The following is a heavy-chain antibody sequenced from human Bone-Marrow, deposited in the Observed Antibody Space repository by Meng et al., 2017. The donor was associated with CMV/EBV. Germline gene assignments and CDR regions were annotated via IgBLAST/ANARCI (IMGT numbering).Heavy chain of an antibody. J-gene: IGHJ5*02. V-gene: IGHV3-21*01. CDR1: GFTFDDYA. Sequence: GGSLRLSCAASGFTFDDYAMHWVRQAPGKGLEWVSSISSSSSYIYYADSVKGRFTISRDNAKNSLYLQMNSLRAEDTAVYYCARDLIAQYYYDSSGYHWFDPWGQGTLVTVSS. CDR2: ISSSSSYI. D-gene: IGHD3-22*01. CDR3: ARDLIAQYYYDSSGYHWFDP.